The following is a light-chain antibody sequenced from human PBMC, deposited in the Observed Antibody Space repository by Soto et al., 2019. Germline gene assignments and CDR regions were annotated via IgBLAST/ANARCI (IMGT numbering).Light chain of an antibody. CDR2: DAS. Sequence: EIVMTQSPATLSVSPGERATLSCRAGQGVTTNFAWYQQKSGQSPRLLIYDASNRATGIPARFSGSGSGTDFTLTISSLEPEDFAVYYCQQRSNWPPTFGQGTRLEIK. J-gene: IGKJ5*01. CDR3: QQRSNWPPT. CDR1: QGVTTN. V-gene: IGKV3-11*01.